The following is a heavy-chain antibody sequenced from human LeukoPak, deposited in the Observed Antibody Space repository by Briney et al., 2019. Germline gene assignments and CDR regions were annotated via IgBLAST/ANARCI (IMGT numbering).Heavy chain of an antibody. CDR2: IYPGDSDT. CDR3: ARQRSSQGYFDY. CDR1: GYSFTSYW. V-gene: IGHV5-51*01. D-gene: IGHD6-6*01. J-gene: IGHJ4*02. Sequence: GESLKISCKGSGYSFTSYWIGWVRQMPGEGLERMGIIYPGDSDTRYSPSFQGQVTISADKSITTAYLQWSSLKASDTAMYYCARQRSSQGYFDYWGQGTLVTVSS.